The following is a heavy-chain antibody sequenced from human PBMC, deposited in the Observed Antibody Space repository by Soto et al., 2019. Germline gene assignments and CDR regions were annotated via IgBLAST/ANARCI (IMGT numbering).Heavy chain of an antibody. D-gene: IGHD6-19*01. CDR3: ARIVGQQWLDLLVGSFDI. CDR1: GGSISSGGYY. Sequence: SETLSLTCTVSGGSISSGGYYWSWIRQHPGKGLEWIGYIYYSGSTYYNPSLKSRVTISVDTSKNQFSLKLSSVTTADTAVYYCARIVGQQWLDLLVGSFDIWGQGTMVTVSS. J-gene: IGHJ3*02. CDR2: IYYSGST. V-gene: IGHV4-31*03.